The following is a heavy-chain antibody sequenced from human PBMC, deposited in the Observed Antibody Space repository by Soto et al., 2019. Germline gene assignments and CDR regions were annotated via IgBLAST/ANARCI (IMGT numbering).Heavy chain of an antibody. Sequence: ASVKVSCKASGYTFTSYGISWVRQAPGQGLEWMGWISAYNGNTNYAQKFQGRVTMTRDTSTSTVYMELSSLRSEDTAVYYCASGEAGIFDYWGQGTLVTVSS. V-gene: IGHV1-18*01. CDR3: ASGEAGIFDY. D-gene: IGHD1-1*01. CDR1: GYTFTSYG. CDR2: ISAYNGNT. J-gene: IGHJ4*02.